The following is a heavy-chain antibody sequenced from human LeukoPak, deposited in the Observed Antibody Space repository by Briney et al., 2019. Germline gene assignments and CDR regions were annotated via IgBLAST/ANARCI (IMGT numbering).Heavy chain of an antibody. J-gene: IGHJ5*02. CDR3: ARDLGSSATSTNWFDP. D-gene: IGHD6-6*01. CDR1: GYTFTSYG. V-gene: IGHV1-18*01. CDR2: ISAYNGNT. Sequence: VASVKVSCKASGYTFTSYGISWVRQAPGQGLEWMGWISAYNGNTNYAQKLQGRVTMTTDTSTSTAYMELRSLRSDDTAVYYWARDLGSSATSTNWFDPWGQGTLVTVSS.